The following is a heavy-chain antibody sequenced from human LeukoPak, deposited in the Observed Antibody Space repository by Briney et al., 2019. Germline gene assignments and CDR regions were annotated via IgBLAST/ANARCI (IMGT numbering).Heavy chain of an antibody. CDR1: GFTFGDYA. D-gene: IGHD4-17*01. V-gene: IGHV3-49*04. Sequence: PGGSLRLSCTASGFTFGDYALIWVRQAPGKGLEWAGFIRSKAYGGTTEYAASVKGRFTISRDDSKSIAYLQMNSLKTEDTAVYFCTRDYGDYKADYWGQGTLVTVSS. J-gene: IGHJ4*02. CDR3: TRDYGDYKADY. CDR2: IRSKAYGGTT.